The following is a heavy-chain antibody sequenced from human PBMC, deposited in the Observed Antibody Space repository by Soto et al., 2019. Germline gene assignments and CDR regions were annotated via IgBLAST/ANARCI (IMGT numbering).Heavy chain of an antibody. Sequence: SETLSLTFSVSGGSISSGGYYWSWIPQHPGKGLEWIGYIYYSGSTYYNPSLKSRVTISVDTSKNQFSLKLSSVTAADTAVYYCARDNAAAAGSDAFDIWGQGTMVT. J-gene: IGHJ3*02. CDR1: GGSISSGGYY. V-gene: IGHV4-31*03. CDR3: ARDNAAAAGSDAFDI. CDR2: IYYSGST. D-gene: IGHD6-13*01.